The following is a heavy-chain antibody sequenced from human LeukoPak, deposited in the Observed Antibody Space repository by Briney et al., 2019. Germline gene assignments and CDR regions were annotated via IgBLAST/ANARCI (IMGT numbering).Heavy chain of an antibody. V-gene: IGHV3-30*02. CDR3: ARDPYNGAYSEGYYYYYMDV. CDR1: RFTFSSYG. CDR2: IRYDGSNK. D-gene: IGHD1-1*01. J-gene: IGHJ6*03. Sequence: HPGGSLRLSCAASRFTFSSYGMHWVRQAPGKGLEWVAFIRYDGSNKYYADSVKGRFTISRDNSKNTLYLQMNSLRVEDTAIYYCARDPYNGAYSEGYYYYYMDVWGKGTTVTVSS.